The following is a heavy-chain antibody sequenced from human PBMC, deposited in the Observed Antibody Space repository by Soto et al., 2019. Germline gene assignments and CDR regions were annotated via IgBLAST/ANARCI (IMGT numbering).Heavy chain of an antibody. V-gene: IGHV4-39*01. CDR1: GGSISSSSYY. CDR2: VYYSGST. Sequence: SETLSLTCTVSGGSISSSSYYWGWIRQPPGKGLEWIGSVYYSGSTYYNPSLKSRVTISVDTSKNQFSLKLSSVTAADTAVYYCARHCRMITFGGDTENWFDPWGQGTLVTVSS. CDR3: ARHCRMITFGGDTENWFDP. D-gene: IGHD3-16*01. J-gene: IGHJ5*02.